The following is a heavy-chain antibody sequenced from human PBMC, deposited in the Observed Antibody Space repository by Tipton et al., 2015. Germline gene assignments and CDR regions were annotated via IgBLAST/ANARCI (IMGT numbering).Heavy chain of an antibody. CDR1: GGSISSSSYY. D-gene: IGHD5-12*01. V-gene: IGHV4-39*01. J-gene: IGHJ6*02. Sequence: TLSLTCTVSGGSISSSSYYWGWIRQPPGKGLEWIGSIYYSGSTYYTPSLKSRVTIAIDTSKKQFSLKLSSVTAADTAVYYCARLPAGYSGYRGYYYGLDVWGQGTTVTVSS. CDR3: ARLPAGYSGYRGYYYGLDV. CDR2: IYYSGST.